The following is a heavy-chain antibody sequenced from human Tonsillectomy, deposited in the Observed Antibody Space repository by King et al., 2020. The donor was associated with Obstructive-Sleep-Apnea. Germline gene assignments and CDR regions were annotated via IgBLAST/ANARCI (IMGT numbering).Heavy chain of an antibody. CDR1: GFTFSNYN. Sequence: VQLVESGGGLVQPGGSLRLSCAASGFTFSNYNMNWVRQAPGKGLEWVASISYTSSTIYYGDSVKCRFTISRDNAKNSLHLQMNSLRAEDTAVYYCARESGWYLGQGTLVTVSS. V-gene: IGHV3-48*04. CDR3: ARESGWY. CDR2: ISYTSSTI. D-gene: IGHD6-19*01. J-gene: IGHJ4*02.